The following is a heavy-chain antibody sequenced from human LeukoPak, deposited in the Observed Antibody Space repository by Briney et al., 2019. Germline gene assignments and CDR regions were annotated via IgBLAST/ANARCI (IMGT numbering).Heavy chain of an antibody. V-gene: IGHV4-4*02. CDR3: ARGRTVTRCLDY. J-gene: IGHJ4*02. CDR1: GGSISSRNW. CDR2: IYHSGST. Sequence: PSETLSLTCAVSGGSISSRNWWHWVRQPPGKGLEWIGEIYHSGSTNYNPSLKSRVTISVDESKNQFSLKLNSVTAADTAVYYCARGRTVTRCLDYWGQGTLVTVSS. D-gene: IGHD4-11*01.